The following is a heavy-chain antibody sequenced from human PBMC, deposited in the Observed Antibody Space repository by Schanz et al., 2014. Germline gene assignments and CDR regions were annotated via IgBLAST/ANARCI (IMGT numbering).Heavy chain of an antibody. CDR1: GFTFSTFA. J-gene: IGHJ4*02. V-gene: IGHV3-74*02. CDR3: ARGGFGEVSYFDY. CDR2: INSVGSNT. Sequence: EVQLVESGGDLVQPGGSLRLSCSASGFTFSTFAMHWVRQAPGKGLVWVARINSVGSNTDYADSVTGRFTISRDNAKNTLYLQMNSLRPEDTAVYYCARGGFGEVSYFDYWGQGTLVTVSS. D-gene: IGHD3-10*01.